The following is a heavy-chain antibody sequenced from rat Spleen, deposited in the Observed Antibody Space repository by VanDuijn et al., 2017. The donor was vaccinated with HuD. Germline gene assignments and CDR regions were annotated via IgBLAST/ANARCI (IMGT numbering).Heavy chain of an antibody. CDR1: GFTFSNYG. Sequence: EVQLVESGGGLVQPGRSMKLSCAASGFTFSNYGMAWVRQAPKKGLEWVAYISYDGGSTYYRDSVKGRFTISRDVTKTTLYLQMDSLRSEDTATYYCAKGGYNYGWFAYWGQGTLVTVSS. CDR2: ISYDGGST. J-gene: IGHJ3*01. CDR3: AKGGYNYGWFAY. V-gene: IGHV5-22*01. D-gene: IGHD1-4*01.